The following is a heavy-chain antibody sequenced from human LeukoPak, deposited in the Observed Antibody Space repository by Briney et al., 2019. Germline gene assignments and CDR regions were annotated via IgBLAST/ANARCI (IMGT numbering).Heavy chain of an antibody. CDR3: TRDRWGKNYFDY. CDR2: ISSSATTI. Sequence: PGGSLRLSCATSGFPFSDFYMSWIRQAPGKGLEWVSYISSSATTIYYADSVKGRFTISRDNAKNSLYLQMNNLRAEDTAVYYCTRDRWGKNYFDYWGQGTLVTVSS. J-gene: IGHJ4*02. CDR1: GFPFSDFY. D-gene: IGHD7-27*01. V-gene: IGHV3-11*01.